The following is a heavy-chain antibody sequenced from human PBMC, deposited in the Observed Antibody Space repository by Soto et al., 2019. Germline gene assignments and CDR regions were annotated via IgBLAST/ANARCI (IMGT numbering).Heavy chain of an antibody. V-gene: IGHV3-74*01. J-gene: IGHJ4*02. D-gene: IGHD6-19*01. CDR1: GFSFVSYW. CDR3: AKADGEQWLVPHLDN. CDR2: INGNADNS. Sequence: EVQLAESGGGLVLTGGSLRLSCAASGFSFVSYWMHWVRQVPGEGLAWVSRINGNADNSDYADSVKGRFTISRDDSKNTLSLQMNSLRVEDTAQYYCAKADGEQWLVPHLDNWGQGTLVTVS.